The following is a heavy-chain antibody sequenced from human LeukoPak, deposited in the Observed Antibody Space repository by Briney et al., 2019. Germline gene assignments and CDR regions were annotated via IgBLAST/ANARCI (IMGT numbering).Heavy chain of an antibody. CDR2: IKPDGSEK. V-gene: IGHV3-7*01. CDR1: GFTFSTYW. D-gene: IGHD3-9*01. Sequence: GGSLRLSCAVSGFTFSTYWMSWVRQAPGKGLEWVANIKPDGSEKYYVDSVKGRFTISRDNAKNSLYLQMNSLRDEDTAVYYCARDGGYFDRLAYYFDHWGQGSLVTVSS. J-gene: IGHJ4*02. CDR3: ARDGGYFDRLAYYFDH.